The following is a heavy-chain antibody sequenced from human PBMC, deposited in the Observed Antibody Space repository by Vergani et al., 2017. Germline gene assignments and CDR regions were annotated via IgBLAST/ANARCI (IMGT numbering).Heavy chain of an antibody. CDR3: AREGRNYYGSGSYTPPGFPFDP. Sequence: QVPLVQSGAEVKKPGASVKVSCKASGYTFTSYDINWVRQATGQGLEWMGWMNPNSGNTGYAQKFQGRVTITADKSTSTAYMELSSLRSEDTAVYYCAREGRNYYGSGSYTPPGFPFDPWGQGTLVTVSS. CDR2: MNPNSGNT. D-gene: IGHD3-10*01. J-gene: IGHJ5*02. V-gene: IGHV1-8*03. CDR1: GYTFTSYD.